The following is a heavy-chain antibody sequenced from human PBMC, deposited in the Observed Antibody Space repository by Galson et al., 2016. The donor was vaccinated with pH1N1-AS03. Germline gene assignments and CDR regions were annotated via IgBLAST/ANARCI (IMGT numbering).Heavy chain of an antibody. CDR3: ARDPRGPCTSATCPTTYYFGMDV. D-gene: IGHD2-2*01. CDR1: GYTFTGFS. CDR2: INPKSGVT. J-gene: IGHJ6*02. V-gene: IGHV1-2*04. Sequence: SVKVSCKASGYTFTGFSINWVRQAPGQGLELMGWINPKSGVTNYAQKFQAWVTMTRDTSSSTAYMELSGLKSDDTAVYYCARDPRGPCTSATCPTTYYFGMDVWGPGTTVIVSS.